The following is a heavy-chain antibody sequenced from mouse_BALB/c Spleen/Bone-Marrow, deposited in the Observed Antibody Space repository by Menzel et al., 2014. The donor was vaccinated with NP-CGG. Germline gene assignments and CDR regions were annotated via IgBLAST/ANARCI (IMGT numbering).Heavy chain of an antibody. D-gene: IGHD2-4*01. V-gene: IGHV4-1*02. CDR1: GFDFSRYW. CDR2: INPDSSTI. J-gene: IGHJ1*01. CDR3: ARLYYDYDDVFYWYFDV. Sequence: ECGGGLVQPGGSLKLSCAASGFDFSRYWMSWVRQAPGKGLEWIGEINPDSSTINYTPSLKDKFIISRDNAKSTLYLQMSKVRSEDTALYYCARLYYDYDDVFYWYFDVWGAGTTVTVSS.